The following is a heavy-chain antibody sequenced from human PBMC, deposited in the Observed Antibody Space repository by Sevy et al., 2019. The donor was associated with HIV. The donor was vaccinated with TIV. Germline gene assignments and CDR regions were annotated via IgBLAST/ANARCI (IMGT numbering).Heavy chain of an antibody. Sequence: GGCLRLSCIGSGFSFSYYGIHWVRQAPGKGLDWVALISHDGINEYYADSVKGRFTISRDNSKNTVYLEMNSLRNEDTAIYFCANAYCGSYSHSYLYALDVWGQGTTVTVSS. V-gene: IGHV3-30*18. CDR2: ISHDGINE. CDR3: ANAYCGSYSHSYLYALDV. CDR1: GFSFSYYG. D-gene: IGHD1-26*01. J-gene: IGHJ6*02.